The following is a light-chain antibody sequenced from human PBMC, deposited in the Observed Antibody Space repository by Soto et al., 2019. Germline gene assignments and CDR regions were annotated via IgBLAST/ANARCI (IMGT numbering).Light chain of an antibody. J-gene: IGLJ3*02. CDR3: QVWHGPTDQWV. CDR1: NIGSKS. V-gene: IGLV3-21*02. Sequence: SYVLTQPPSMSVAPGQTARITCGGDNIGSKSVHWYQQKPGQAPVLVVYDVNDRPSGIPERFSGSNSGNTAILTVTRVEAGDEADYYCQVWHGPTDQWVFGGGTKVTVL. CDR2: DVN.